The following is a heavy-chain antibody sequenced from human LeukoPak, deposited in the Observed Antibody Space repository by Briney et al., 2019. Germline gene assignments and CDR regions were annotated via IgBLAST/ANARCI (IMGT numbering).Heavy chain of an antibody. CDR2: FDPEDGET. V-gene: IGHV1-24*01. CDR1: GYTLTELS. CDR3: ASRWWFGELGGNWFDP. J-gene: IGHJ5*02. Sequence: GASVKVSCKVSGYTLTELSMHWVRQAPGKGLEWMGGFDPEDGETIYAQKFQGRVTMTEDTSTDTAYMELSSLRSEDTAVYYCASRWWFGELGGNWFDPWGQGTLVTVSS. D-gene: IGHD3-10*01.